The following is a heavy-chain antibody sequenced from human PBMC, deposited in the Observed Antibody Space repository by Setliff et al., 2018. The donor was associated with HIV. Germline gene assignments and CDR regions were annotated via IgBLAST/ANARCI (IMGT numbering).Heavy chain of an antibody. J-gene: IGHJ3*02. Sequence: GASVKVSCKVSGYTLSELSMHWVRQAPGQGLEWMGGIIPMFGTLNFAQKFQGRVTITTDESTSTAYMELNSLRSEDTAVYYCARGHSHGYGYSGSYGPFDIWGQGTMVTVSS. CDR3: ARGHSHGYGYSGSYGPFDI. CDR1: GYTLSELS. CDR2: IIPMFGTL. V-gene: IGHV1-69*05. D-gene: IGHD1-26*01.